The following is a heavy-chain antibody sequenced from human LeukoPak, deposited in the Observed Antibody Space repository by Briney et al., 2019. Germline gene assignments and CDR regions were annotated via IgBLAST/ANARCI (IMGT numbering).Heavy chain of an antibody. CDR1: GFTFDDYA. Sequence: PGGSLRLSCAASGFTFDDYAMHWVRQAPGKGLEWVSGISWNSGSIGYADSVKGRFTISRDNAKNSLYLQMNSLRAEDTALYYCAKDMTAIRETIFDYWGQGTLVTVSS. D-gene: IGHD2-21*02. CDR3: AKDMTAIRETIFDY. J-gene: IGHJ4*02. V-gene: IGHV3-9*01. CDR2: ISWNSGSI.